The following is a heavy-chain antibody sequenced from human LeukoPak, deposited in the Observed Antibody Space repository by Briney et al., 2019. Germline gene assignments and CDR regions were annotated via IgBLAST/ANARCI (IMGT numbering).Heavy chain of an antibody. V-gene: IGHV3-23*01. D-gene: IGHD2-21*02. Sequence: PGGSLRLSCAASGFILSSYAMSWVRQAPGKGLEWVSAISATGYATYYADSVKGRFTISTDNSKSTVYLQMNSLRADDTAVYYCARGGGDHHFDHWGQGTLVTVSS. CDR2: ISATGYAT. CDR1: GFILSSYA. CDR3: ARGGGDHHFDH. J-gene: IGHJ4*02.